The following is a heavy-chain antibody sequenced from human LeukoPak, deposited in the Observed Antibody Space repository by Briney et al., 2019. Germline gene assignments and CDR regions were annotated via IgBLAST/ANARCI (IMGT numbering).Heavy chain of an antibody. V-gene: IGHV3-7*01. CDR1: GLTFSGSW. CDR2: INPDGSQK. Sequence: PGRTLRLSCAASGLTFSGSWMNWVRQAPGKGLEWVANINPDGSQKRFVDSVVGRFTMSRDNAKNSLYLQMNSLRVEDTAVFYCAAWTDRGYNFWGQGTLVTVSS. J-gene: IGHJ4*02. CDR3: AAWTDRGYNF. D-gene: IGHD5-24*01.